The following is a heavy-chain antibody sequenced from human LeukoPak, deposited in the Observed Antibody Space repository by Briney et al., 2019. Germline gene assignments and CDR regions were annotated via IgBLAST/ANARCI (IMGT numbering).Heavy chain of an antibody. CDR3: PSRETFYFYYMDV. CDR1: GGSLNLYS. D-gene: IGHD1-26*01. CDR2: IGHGRSF. J-gene: IGHJ6*03. V-gene: IGHV4-34*01. Sequence: ETLSLTCTVSGGSLNLYSGTGLRQPPGKGGEWIAEIGHGRSFNFTPSLHCPVPVSFHTSKNQFSLILSSVTAAATAVYYCPSRETFYFYYMDVWGNGTTVTVSS.